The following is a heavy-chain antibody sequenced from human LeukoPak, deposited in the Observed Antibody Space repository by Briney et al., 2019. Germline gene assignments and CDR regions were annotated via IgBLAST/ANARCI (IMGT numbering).Heavy chain of an antibody. J-gene: IGHJ4*02. Sequence: GGSLRLSCAASGFTFSSCAMHWVRQAPGKGLEWVAVISYDGSNKYYADSVKGRFTISRDNSKNTLYLQMNSLRAEDTAVYYCARGLEYSSSSDYWGQGTLVTVSS. CDR3: ARGLEYSSSSDY. V-gene: IGHV3-30-3*01. CDR2: ISYDGSNK. CDR1: GFTFSSCA. D-gene: IGHD6-6*01.